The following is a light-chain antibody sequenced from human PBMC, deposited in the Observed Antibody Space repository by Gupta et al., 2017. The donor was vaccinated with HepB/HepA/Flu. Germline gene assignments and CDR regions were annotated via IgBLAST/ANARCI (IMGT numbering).Light chain of an antibody. Sequence: DIQMTQSPSSLSASVGDRVTITCRASQSISSYLNWYQQKPGKAPKLLIYAASSLQSGDPSRFSGSGSGTDFTLTISSLQPEDFATYYCQQSDSTPWTFGQGTKVEIK. CDR1: QSISSY. J-gene: IGKJ1*01. V-gene: IGKV1-39*01. CDR3: QQSDSTPWT. CDR2: AAS.